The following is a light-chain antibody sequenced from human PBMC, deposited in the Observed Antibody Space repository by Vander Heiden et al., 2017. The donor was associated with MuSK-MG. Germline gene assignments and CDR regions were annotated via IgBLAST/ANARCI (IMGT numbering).Light chain of an antibody. CDR3: QSYDSSLSGYVI. V-gene: IGLV1-40*01. Sequence: SVLTQPPSVSGAPGQRVTISCTGSSSTIGAGYDIHWYQQHPGTAPKLLIYGNTNRPSGVPDRFSVSKSATSASLAITGLQAEDEADYYCQSYDSSLSGYVIFGGGTKLTVL. CDR1: SSTIGAGYD. CDR2: GNT. J-gene: IGLJ2*01.